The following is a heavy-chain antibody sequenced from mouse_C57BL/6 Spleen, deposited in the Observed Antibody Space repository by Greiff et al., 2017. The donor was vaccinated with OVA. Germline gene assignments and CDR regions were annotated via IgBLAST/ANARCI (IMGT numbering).Heavy chain of an antibody. CDR2: IYPGSGST. J-gene: IGHJ3*01. Sequence: QVQLQQPGAELVKPGASVKMSCKASGYTFTSYWITWVKQRPGQGLEWIGDIYPGSGSTNYNEKFKSKATLTVDTSSSTAYMQLSSLTSEDSAVYYCASGGDFYDGFAYWGQGTLVTVSA. V-gene: IGHV1-55*01. D-gene: IGHD2-3*01. CDR1: GYTFTSYW. CDR3: ASGGDFYDGFAY.